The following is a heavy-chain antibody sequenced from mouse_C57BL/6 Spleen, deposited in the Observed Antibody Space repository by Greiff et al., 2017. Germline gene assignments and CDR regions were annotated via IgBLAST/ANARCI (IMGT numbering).Heavy chain of an antibody. CDR1: GYTFTDYN. Sequence: VQLQQSGPELVKPGASVKMSCKASGYTFTDYNMHWVKQSHGKSLEWIGYINPNNGGTSYNQKFKGKATLTVNKSSSTAYMELRSLTSEDSAVYYCASGSSYDYYAMDYWGQGTSVTVSS. CDR3: ASGSSYDYYAMDY. V-gene: IGHV1-22*01. J-gene: IGHJ4*01. CDR2: INPNNGGT. D-gene: IGHD1-1*01.